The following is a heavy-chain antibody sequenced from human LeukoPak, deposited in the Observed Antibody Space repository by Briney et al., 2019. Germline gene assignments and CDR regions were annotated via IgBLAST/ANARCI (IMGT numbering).Heavy chain of an antibody. CDR2: ISGSGGST. J-gene: IGHJ4*02. CDR1: GFTFSSYA. D-gene: IGHD6-6*01. Sequence: GGSLRLSCAASGFTFSSYAMSWVRQAPGKGLEWVSAISGSGGSTYYADSVKGRFTIPRDNSKNTLYLQMNSLRAEDTAVYYCAKDFEYSSSPRMASLFDYWGQGTLVTVSS. CDR3: AKDFEYSSSPRMASLFDY. V-gene: IGHV3-23*01.